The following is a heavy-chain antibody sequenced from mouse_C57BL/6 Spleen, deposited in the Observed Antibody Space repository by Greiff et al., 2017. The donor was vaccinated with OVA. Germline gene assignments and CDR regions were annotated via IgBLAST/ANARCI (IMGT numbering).Heavy chain of an antibody. D-gene: IGHD1-1*01. Sequence: VQLKESGPELVKPGASVKISCKASGYAFSSSWMNWVKQRPGKGLEWIGRIYPGDGDTNYNGKFKGKATLTADKSSSTAYMQLSSLTSEDSAVYFSARDDYGSSLYYAMDYWGQGTSVTVSS. J-gene: IGHJ4*01. CDR3: ARDDYGSSLYYAMDY. CDR1: GYAFSSSW. V-gene: IGHV1-82*01. CDR2: IYPGDGDT.